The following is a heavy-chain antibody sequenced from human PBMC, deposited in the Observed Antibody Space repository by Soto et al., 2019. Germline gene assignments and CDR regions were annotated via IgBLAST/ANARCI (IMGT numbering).Heavy chain of an antibody. CDR1: GYSFTSYW. D-gene: IGHD6-13*01. Sequence: XXSLKISCKGSGYSFTSYWSVWVRQMPGKGLEWMGIIYPGDSDTRYSPSFQGQVTISADKSISTAYLQWSSLKASDTAMYYCARHEQQLVTGSDYWGQGTLVTVSS. CDR2: IYPGDSDT. J-gene: IGHJ4*02. CDR3: ARHEQQLVTGSDY. V-gene: IGHV5-51*01.